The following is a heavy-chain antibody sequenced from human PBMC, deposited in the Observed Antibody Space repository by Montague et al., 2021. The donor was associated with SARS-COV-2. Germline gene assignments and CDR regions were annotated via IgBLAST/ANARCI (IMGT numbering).Heavy chain of an antibody. D-gene: IGHD6-13*01. Sequence: SETLSLTCTVSGASISRYPWTWIRQPPGKGLEWIGYIYNSGSTNYNPSLTSRVTISVDTSKNQFSLKLSSVAAADTAVYYCARVGRGSSWYEVAFDIWGQGTMVTVSS. J-gene: IGHJ3*02. V-gene: IGHV4-59*01. CDR1: GASISRYP. CDR2: IYNSGST. CDR3: ARVGRGSSWYEVAFDI.